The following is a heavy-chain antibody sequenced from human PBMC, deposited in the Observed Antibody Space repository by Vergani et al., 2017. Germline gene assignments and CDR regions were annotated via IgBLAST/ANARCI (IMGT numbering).Heavy chain of an antibody. D-gene: IGHD3-10*01. CDR2: ITAIGSA. CDR1: GGSLSGYF. J-gene: IGHJ4*02. V-gene: IGHV4-34*02. CDR3: ASRRPRLXLGSKSNAGTFDS. Sequence: QVHLQQRGAGVLKPSETLTLTCGVIGGSLSGYFWSWIRQSPGRGLEWIGEITAIGSAKYSPSATSRVTISVDTSSGEFTLTVTSVTAADTGLYFCASRRPRLXLGSKSNAGTFDSWGQGTLVTVSS.